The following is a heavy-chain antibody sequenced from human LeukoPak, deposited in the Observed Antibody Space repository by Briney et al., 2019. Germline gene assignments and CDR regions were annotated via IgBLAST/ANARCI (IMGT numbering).Heavy chain of an antibody. CDR3: AGRDQFDF. V-gene: IGHV3-15*01. Sequence: GGSLRLSCAASGFTFSNAWMSWVRQAPGKGLEWVGRIKSETDGGTIDYAAPVKGRFTISRDDSKNTLYLQMNSLKTEDTAVYYCAGRDQFDFWGQGTLVTVSS. CDR1: GFTFSNAW. CDR2: IKSETDGGTI. J-gene: IGHJ4*02.